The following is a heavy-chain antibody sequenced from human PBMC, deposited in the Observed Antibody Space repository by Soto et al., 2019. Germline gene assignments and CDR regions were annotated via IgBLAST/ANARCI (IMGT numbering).Heavy chain of an antibody. J-gene: IGHJ5*02. CDR2: IYYSGST. Sequence: QVQLQESGPGLVKPSQTLSLTCTVSGGSISSGGYYWSWIRQHPGKGLEWIGYIYYSGSTYYNPSLKSRVTISVDTSKMQFSLQLSSVTAADTAVYYCARTLSLGNCFDPWDQGTLVTVSS. CDR1: GGSISSGGYY. CDR3: ARTLSLGNCFDP. V-gene: IGHV4-31*03.